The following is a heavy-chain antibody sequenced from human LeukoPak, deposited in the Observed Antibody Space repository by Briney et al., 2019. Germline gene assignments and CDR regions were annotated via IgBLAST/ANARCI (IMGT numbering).Heavy chain of an antibody. D-gene: IGHD3-10*01. J-gene: IGHJ6*02. V-gene: IGHV1-2*02. CDR1: GYTFTGYY. CDR2: INPNSGGT. Sequence: ASVKVSCKASGYTFTGYYMHWVRQAPGQGLEWMGWINPNSGGTNYAQKFQGRVTMTRDTSISTAYMELSSLRSEDTAVYYCATHYMVRGAVKYYYYGMDVWGQGTTVTVSS. CDR3: ATHYMVRGAVKYYYYGMDV.